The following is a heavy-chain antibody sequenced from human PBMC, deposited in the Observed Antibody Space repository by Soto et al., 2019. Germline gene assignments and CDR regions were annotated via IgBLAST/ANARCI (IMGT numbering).Heavy chain of an antibody. CDR2: IYRSGHT. J-gene: IGHJ3*01. CDR1: GGSISAFY. CDR3: SRSTSTSTIGNFEG. V-gene: IGHV4-4*07. Sequence: SATLSLTCNVSGGSISAFYWNWIRQPAGKGLEWIGRIYRSGHTNYNPSFESRATMSIDPSKNEFSLTLGSMTAADTAVYYCSRSTSTSTIGNFEGWGRGTMVTV. D-gene: IGHD2-2*01.